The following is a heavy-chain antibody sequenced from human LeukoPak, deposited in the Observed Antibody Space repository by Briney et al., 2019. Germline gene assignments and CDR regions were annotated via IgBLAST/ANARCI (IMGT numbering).Heavy chain of an antibody. V-gene: IGHV1-8*01. CDR3: ARGRSSWYGANNWFDP. CDR1: GYTFTTYD. D-gene: IGHD6-13*01. Sequence: ASVKVSCKASGYTFTTYDINWVRQATGQGLEWMGWMNPSSGNTGYAQKVQGRVTMTRDTSISTAYMELSSLRSEDTAVYYCARGRSSWYGANNWFDPWGQGTLVTVSS. J-gene: IGHJ5*02. CDR2: MNPSSGNT.